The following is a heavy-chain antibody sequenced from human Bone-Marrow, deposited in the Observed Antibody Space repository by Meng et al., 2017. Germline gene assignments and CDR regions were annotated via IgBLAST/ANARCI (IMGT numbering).Heavy chain of an antibody. CDR1: GFTFSTYA. V-gene: IGHV3-30*04. CDR3: AYLAVAGHYYGMDV. Sequence: GESLKISCAASGFTFSTYAIHWVRQAPGKGLEWVTVISYDGSNKYYADSVKGRFTISRDNSKNMLYLQMNSLRAEDTAVYYCAYLAVAGHYYGMDVWGQGTTVTVSS. J-gene: IGHJ6*02. CDR2: ISYDGSNK. D-gene: IGHD6-19*01.